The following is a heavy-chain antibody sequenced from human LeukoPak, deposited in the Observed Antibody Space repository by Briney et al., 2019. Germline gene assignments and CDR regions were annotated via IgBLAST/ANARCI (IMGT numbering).Heavy chain of an antibody. CDR1: GFTFSDYI. J-gene: IGHJ3*02. D-gene: IGHD3-16*01. V-gene: IGHV3-72*01. Sequence: PGGYLRRSCAASGFTFSDYILDWVRQAPGKGLEWVGRIRRGANSYTTEYAASVKGRFTISRDDSKNSLYLHMNSLKTEDTAVYHCSRDGGEGGNSAFDIWGQGTMVTVSS. CDR3: SRDGGEGGNSAFDI. CDR2: IRRGANSYTT.